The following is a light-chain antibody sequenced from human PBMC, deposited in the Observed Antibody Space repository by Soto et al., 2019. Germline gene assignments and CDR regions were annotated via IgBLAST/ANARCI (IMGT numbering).Light chain of an antibody. V-gene: IGLV2-14*01. CDR2: AVS. Sequence: QSVLTQPASVSGSPGQSITISCTGTSSDVADYNYVSWYQQHPGKAPKLMISAVSNRPSGVSDRFSGSKSGNTASLTISGLQPDDEADYYCSYMRNSLYVFGTGTKVTVL. CDR1: SSDVADYNY. J-gene: IGLJ1*01. CDR3: SYMRNSLYV.